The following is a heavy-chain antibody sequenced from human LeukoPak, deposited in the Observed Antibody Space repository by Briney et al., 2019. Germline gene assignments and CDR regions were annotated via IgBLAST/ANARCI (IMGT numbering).Heavy chain of an antibody. J-gene: IGHJ2*01. Sequence: AAVTVSCKACGYTFTTHGIAWVRQAPGQGLEWMGWISAHNGNTNNAQSLQGKVTMTTDTSTNTAYMEVRSLISDGTAVYYCARDGYFDLWGRGTLVTVSS. CDR3: ARDGYFDL. CDR2: ISAHNGNT. CDR1: GYTFTTHG. V-gene: IGHV1-18*01.